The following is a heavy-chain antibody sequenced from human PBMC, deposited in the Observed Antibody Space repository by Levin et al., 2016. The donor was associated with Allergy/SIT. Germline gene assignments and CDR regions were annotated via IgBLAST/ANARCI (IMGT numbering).Heavy chain of an antibody. Sequence: ASVKVSCKASGYTFTSYYMHWVRQAPVQGLEWMGIINPSGGSTTYAQKFQGRVTMTRETSTSTVYMELSSLRSEDTAVYYCARADPPYRGGITGTTSNFDCWGQGTLVTVSS. V-gene: IGHV1-46*01. CDR3: ARADPPYRGGITGTTSNFDC. CDR1: GYTFTSYY. CDR2: INPSGGST. J-gene: IGHJ4*02. D-gene: IGHD1-7*01.